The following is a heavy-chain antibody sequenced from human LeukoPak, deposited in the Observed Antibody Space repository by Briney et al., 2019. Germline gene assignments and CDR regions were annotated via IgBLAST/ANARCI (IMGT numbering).Heavy chain of an antibody. D-gene: IGHD1-26*01. CDR3: AKDITGSYYYFDY. CDR2: ISSSSSSI. V-gene: IGHV3-21*04. CDR1: GFTFSTYS. Sequence: GGSLRLSCAASGFTFSTYSMNWVRQAPGKGLEWVSSISSSSSSIYYADSVKGRFTISRDNSKNSLYLQMNSLRAEDTAVYYCAKDITGSYYYFDYWGQGTLVTVS. J-gene: IGHJ4*02.